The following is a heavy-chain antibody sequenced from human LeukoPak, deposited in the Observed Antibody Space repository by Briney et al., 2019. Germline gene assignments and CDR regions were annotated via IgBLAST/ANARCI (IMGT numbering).Heavy chain of an antibody. J-gene: IGHJ4*02. CDR1: GFTFSSYA. V-gene: IGHV3-64*01. D-gene: IGHD3-22*01. Sequence: GGSLRLSCAAPGFTFSSYAMHWVRQAPGKGLEYVSAISSNGGSTYYANSVKGRFTISRDNSKNTLYLQMGSLRAEDMAVYYCARVRGDSSGYRFDYWGQGTLVTVSS. CDR3: ARVRGDSSGYRFDY. CDR2: ISSNGGST.